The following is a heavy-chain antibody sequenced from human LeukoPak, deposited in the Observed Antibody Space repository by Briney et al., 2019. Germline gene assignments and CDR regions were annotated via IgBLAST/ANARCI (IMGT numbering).Heavy chain of an antibody. J-gene: IGHJ4*02. CDR1: GFTFSNYW. V-gene: IGHV3-7*03. CDR3: ARVSAGDYPDY. D-gene: IGHD7-27*01. Sequence: GGSLRLSCAASGFTFSNYWMSWVRQAPGKGLEWVANIKEDGSEKSYVDSVKGRFTISRDNAKNSLYLQMNSLRAVDTAVYYCARVSAGDYPDYWGQGTLVTVSS. CDR2: IKEDGSEK.